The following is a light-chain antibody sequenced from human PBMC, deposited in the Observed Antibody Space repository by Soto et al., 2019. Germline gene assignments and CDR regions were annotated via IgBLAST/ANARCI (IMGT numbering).Light chain of an antibody. V-gene: IGLV1-51*01. CDR2: DNN. Sequence: QSVLTQPPSVSAAPGQKVTISCSGSSSNNGSNYVSWYQHLPGTAPKLLIYDNNKRPSGIPDRFSGSQSGTSATLGITGLQTGDEADYYCGTWDSSLSAVFGGGTKLTVL. CDR1: SSNNGSNY. J-gene: IGLJ2*01. CDR3: GTWDSSLSAV.